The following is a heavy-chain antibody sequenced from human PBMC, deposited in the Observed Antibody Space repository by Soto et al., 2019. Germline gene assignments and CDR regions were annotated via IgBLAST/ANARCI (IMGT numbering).Heavy chain of an antibody. V-gene: IGHV4-34*01. CDR1: GGSFSGYY. Sequence: LSLTCAVYGGSFSGYYWSWIRQPPGKGLEWIGEINHSGSTNYNPSLKSRVTISVDTSKNQFSLKLSSVTAADTAVYYCARPSYSDAFDIWGQGTMVTVSS. CDR3: ARPSYSDAFDI. CDR2: INHSGST. J-gene: IGHJ3*02. D-gene: IGHD2-21*01.